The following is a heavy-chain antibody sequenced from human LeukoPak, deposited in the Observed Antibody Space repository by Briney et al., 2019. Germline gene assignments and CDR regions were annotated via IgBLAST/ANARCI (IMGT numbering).Heavy chain of an antibody. Sequence: ASVKVSCKASGYTFTTYPINWVRQAPGQGLEWMGWINAGNGNTKYSQKFQGRVTITRDTSASTAYMELSSLRSEDTAVYYCARSRITIFGVVTTLFDYWGQGTLVTVSS. D-gene: IGHD3-3*01. CDR1: GYTFTTYP. CDR3: ARSRITIFGVVTTLFDY. V-gene: IGHV1-3*01. J-gene: IGHJ4*02. CDR2: INAGNGNT.